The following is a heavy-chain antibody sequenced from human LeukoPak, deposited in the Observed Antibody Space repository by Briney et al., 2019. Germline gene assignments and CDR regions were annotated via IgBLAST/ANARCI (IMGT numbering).Heavy chain of an antibody. CDR1: GGSFSGYY. CDR2: ISPRGNT. V-gene: IGHV4-34*01. D-gene: IGHD4/OR15-4a*01. J-gene: IGHJ4*02. Sequence: PSETLSLTCAVYGGSFSGYYWSWIRQPPGKGLEWIGDISPRGNTNYNPSLKSRVTISLDTSKNQFSLKLNSMTAADTAVYYCARVPLWWELPFDYWGQGTLVTVSS. CDR3: ARVPLWWELPFDY.